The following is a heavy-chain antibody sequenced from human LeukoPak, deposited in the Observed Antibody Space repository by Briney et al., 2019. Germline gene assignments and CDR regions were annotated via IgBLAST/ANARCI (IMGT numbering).Heavy chain of an antibody. CDR1: GGSISSGSYY. J-gene: IGHJ5*02. V-gene: IGHV4-61*02. CDR3: ARDERCATPEVPS. CDR2: IYTSGST. D-gene: IGHD2-2*02. Sequence: PSETLSLTCTVSGGSISSGSYYWSWIRQPAGKGLEWIGRIYTSGSTNYNPSLKSRVTISVDTSKNQFSLKLSSVTAADTAVYYCARDERCATPEVPSWGQGTLVTVSS.